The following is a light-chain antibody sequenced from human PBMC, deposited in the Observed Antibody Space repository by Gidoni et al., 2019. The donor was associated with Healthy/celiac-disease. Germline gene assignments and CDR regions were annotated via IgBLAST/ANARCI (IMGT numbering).Light chain of an antibody. CDR1: SSNIGSNY. V-gene: IGLV1-47*01. J-gene: IGLJ3*02. Sequence: GQRVTISCSGSSSNIGSNYVYWYQQLPGTAPKLLIYRNNQRPSGVPDRFSGSKSGTSASLAISGLRSEDEADYYCAAWDDSLSGLNWVFGGGTKLTVL. CDR2: RNN. CDR3: AAWDDSLSGLNWV.